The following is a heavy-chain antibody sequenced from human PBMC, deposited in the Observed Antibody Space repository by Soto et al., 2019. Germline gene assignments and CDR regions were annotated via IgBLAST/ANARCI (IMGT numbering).Heavy chain of an antibody. J-gene: IGHJ3*02. CDR1: GFTVSSNY. CDR2: IYSGGST. V-gene: IGHV3-66*01. D-gene: IGHD3-22*01. CDR3: AREGQSTRGEYYYDSSARPYAFDI. Sequence: PGGSLRLSCAASGFTVSSNYMSWVRQAPGKGLEWVSVIYSGGSTYYADSVKGRFTISRDNSKNTLYLQMNSLRAEDTAVYYCAREGQSTRGEYYYDSSARPYAFDIWGQGTMVTVSS.